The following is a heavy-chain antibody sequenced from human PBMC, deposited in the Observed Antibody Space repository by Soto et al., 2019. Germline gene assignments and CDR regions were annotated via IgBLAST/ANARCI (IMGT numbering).Heavy chain of an antibody. CDR1: GFTFSSYW. CDR2: INSDGSST. J-gene: IGHJ4*02. Sequence: EVQLVESGGGLVQPAGSLRLSCAASGFTFSSYWMHWVRQAPGKGLVWVSHINSDGSSTSYADSVKGRFTISRDNAKNTLYLQMNILRAEDTAVYYCVRTSLVVAAATREDYWGQGTLVTVSS. CDR3: VRTSLVVAAATREDY. D-gene: IGHD2-15*01. V-gene: IGHV3-74*01.